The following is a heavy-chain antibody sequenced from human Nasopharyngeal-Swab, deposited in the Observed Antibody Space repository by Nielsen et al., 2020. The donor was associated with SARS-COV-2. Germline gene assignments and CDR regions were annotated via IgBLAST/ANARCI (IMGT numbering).Heavy chain of an antibody. CDR2: IYTSGST. V-gene: IGHV4-61*02. Sequence: SETLSLTCTVSGGSISSGSYYWSWIRQPAGKGLEWIGRIYTSGSTNYNPSLKSRVTISVDTSKNQFSLKLSSVTAADTAVYYCARGIRGVTTYYYYYYMDVWGKGATVTVSS. CDR1: GGSISSGSYY. J-gene: IGHJ6*03. CDR3: ARGIRGVTTYYYYYYMDV. D-gene: IGHD4-17*01.